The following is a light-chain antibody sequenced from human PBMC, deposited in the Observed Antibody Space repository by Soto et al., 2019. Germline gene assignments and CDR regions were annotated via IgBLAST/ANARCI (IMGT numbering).Light chain of an antibody. CDR3: QLYNSYYSGVFI. J-gene: IGKJ3*01. Sequence: DIQMTQSPSTLSASVGDRVSITCRASKGIRTWLAWYQQKPGKAPKLLIYDASSLESGVPSRFSGSGSGTEFTLTISSLQPDDFATYYCQLYNSYYSGVFIFGAGTKVDIK. CDR2: DAS. CDR1: KGIRTW. V-gene: IGKV1-5*01.